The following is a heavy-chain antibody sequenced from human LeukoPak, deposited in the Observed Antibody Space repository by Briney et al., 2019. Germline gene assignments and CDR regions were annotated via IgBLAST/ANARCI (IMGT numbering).Heavy chain of an antibody. CDR2: ISSSSSYI. V-gene: IGHV3-21*01. CDR3: ARDFRNVRGPDAFDI. Sequence: PGGSLRLSCAASGFTFSSYAMSWVRQAPGKGLEWVSSISSSSSYIYYADSVKGRFTISRDNAKNSLYLQMNSLRAEDTAVYYCARDFRNVRGPDAFDIWGQGTMVTVSS. J-gene: IGHJ3*02. CDR1: GFTFSSYA. D-gene: IGHD3-16*01.